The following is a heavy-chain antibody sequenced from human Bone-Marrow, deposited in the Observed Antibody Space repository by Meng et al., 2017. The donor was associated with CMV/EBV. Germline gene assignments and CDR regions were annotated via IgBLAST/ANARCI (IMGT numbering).Heavy chain of an antibody. CDR3: ASRGYDSPLDY. D-gene: IGHD5-12*01. J-gene: IGHJ4*02. CDR2: ISSSSSYI. V-gene: IGHV3-21*01. Sequence: GGSLRLSCAASGFTFSSYEMNWVRQAPGKGLEWVSSISSSSSYIYYADSVKGRFTISRDNAKNSLYLQMNSLRAEDTAVYYCASRGYDSPLDYWGQGTLVTVSS. CDR1: GFTFSSYE.